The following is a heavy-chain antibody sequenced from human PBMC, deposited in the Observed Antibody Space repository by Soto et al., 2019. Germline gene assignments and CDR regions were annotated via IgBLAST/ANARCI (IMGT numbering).Heavy chain of an antibody. D-gene: IGHD3-10*01. CDR3: ARVRGAMAPSDL. J-gene: IGHJ5*02. CDR2: ISAGNGKT. Sequence: ASVKVSCKTSGYTFTNYAIHWVRQAPGQSLEWMGWISAGNGKTKYSPKFQGRVTMTRDTSANTAYMELTSLRSEDTAVYFCARVRGAMAPSDLWGQGTLVTVSS. CDR1: GYTFTNYA. V-gene: IGHV1-3*01.